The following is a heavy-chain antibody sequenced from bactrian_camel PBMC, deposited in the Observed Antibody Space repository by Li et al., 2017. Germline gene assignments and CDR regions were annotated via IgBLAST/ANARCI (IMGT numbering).Heavy chain of an antibody. D-gene: IGHD7*01. CDR2: IDADESK. V-gene: IGHV3S55*01. CDR1: GYTTVSYC. J-gene: IGHJ4*01. Sequence: HVQLVESGGGSVQAGESLRLSCVASGYTTVSYCMGWFRQTPGKEREGVAAIDADESKTYADSVRDRFTISKDNNKNTLYLQMDNLEPDDTGMYYCGALRPSEPGDPGHRL.